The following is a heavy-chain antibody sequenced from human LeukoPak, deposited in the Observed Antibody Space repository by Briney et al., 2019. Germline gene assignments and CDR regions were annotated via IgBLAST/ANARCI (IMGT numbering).Heavy chain of an antibody. CDR3: ARGRAITFGGVMLGAFDI. D-gene: IGHD3-16*01. V-gene: IGHV3-30*02. J-gene: IGHJ3*02. Sequence: PGGSLRLSSAASGFTFTIYGMHWVRQAPGRGLEWVAFIRYDGSNENYADSVKGRFTISRDNSKNTLFLQMNSLRAEDTAVYYCARGRAITFGGVMLGAFDIWGQGTTVTVSS. CDR1: GFTFTIYG. CDR2: IRYDGSNE.